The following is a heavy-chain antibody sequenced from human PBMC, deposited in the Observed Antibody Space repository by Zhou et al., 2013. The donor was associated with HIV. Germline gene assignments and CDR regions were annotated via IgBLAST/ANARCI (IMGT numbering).Heavy chain of an antibody. CDR3: ARDWIYGDYYYYYMDV. J-gene: IGHJ6*03. CDR2: IYTSGST. D-gene: IGHD4-17*01. V-gene: IGHV4-4*07. CDR1: GGSISSYY. Sequence: QVQLQESGPGLVKPSETLSLMCTVSGGSISSYYWSWIRQPAGKGLEWIGRIYTSGSTNYNPSLKSRVTMSLDTSKNQFSLKLNSVTAADTAVYYCARDWIYGDYYYYYMDVWGKGTTVTVSS.